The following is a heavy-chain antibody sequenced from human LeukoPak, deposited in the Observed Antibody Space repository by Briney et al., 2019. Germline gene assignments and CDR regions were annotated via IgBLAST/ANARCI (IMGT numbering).Heavy chain of an antibody. D-gene: IGHD3-10*01. CDR2: IYPDDSDT. V-gene: IGHV5-51*01. CDR1: GYSFTSYW. Sequence: RGESLKISCKASGYSFTSYWIGWVRQMPGKGLEWMGIIYPDDSDTRYSPSFQGQVTISADKSISTAYLQWSGLKASDAAMYYCARVRGVIVRPHDAFDIWGQGTVVTVSS. CDR3: ARVRGVIVRPHDAFDI. J-gene: IGHJ3*02.